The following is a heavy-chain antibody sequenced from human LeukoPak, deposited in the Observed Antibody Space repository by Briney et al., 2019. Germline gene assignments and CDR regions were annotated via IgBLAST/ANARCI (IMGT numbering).Heavy chain of an antibody. V-gene: IGHV4-38-2*01. CDR3: ASLNCSGGSCYSYFQH. J-gene: IGHJ1*01. CDR1: GYSISSGYY. CDR2: IYHSGST. Sequence: SETLSLTCAVSGYSISSGYYWGWIRQPPGKGLEWIGSIYHSGSTYYNPSLKSRVAISVDTSKNQFSLKLSSVTAADTAVYYCASLNCSGGSCYSYFQHWGQGTLVTVSS. D-gene: IGHD2-15*01.